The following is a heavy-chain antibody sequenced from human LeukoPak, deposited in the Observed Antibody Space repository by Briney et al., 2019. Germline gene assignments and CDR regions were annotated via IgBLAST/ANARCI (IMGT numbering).Heavy chain of an antibody. CDR3: ARGSWGWYATGWFDP. V-gene: IGHV4-39*02. D-gene: IGHD6-19*01. J-gene: IGHJ5*02. CDR2: IYYSGST. CDR1: GGSISSSSYY. Sequence: SETLSLTCTVSGGSISSSSYYWGWFRQPPGKGLEWIGSIYYSGSTYYSPSLKSRVTISVDTSKNHFSLKLSSVTAADTAVYYCARGSWGWYATGWFDPWGQGTLVTVSS.